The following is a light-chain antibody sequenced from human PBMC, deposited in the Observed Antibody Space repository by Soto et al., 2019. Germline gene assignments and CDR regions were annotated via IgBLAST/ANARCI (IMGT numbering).Light chain of an antibody. J-gene: IGKJ3*01. CDR1: QSVSSY. CDR2: DAS. Sequence: EIVLTQSPATLSLSPGERATLSCRASQSVSSYLAWYQQKPGQAPRLLIYDASNRATGIPARFSGSGSGTDFTLLISSLVPEDFAAYYCQQRSNWPPFTFGPGTKVDIK. V-gene: IGKV3-11*01. CDR3: QQRSNWPPFT.